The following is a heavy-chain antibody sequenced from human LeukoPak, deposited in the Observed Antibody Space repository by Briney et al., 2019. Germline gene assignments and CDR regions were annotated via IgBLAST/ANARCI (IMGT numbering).Heavy chain of an antibody. CDR1: GYSFTSYW. CDR3: ARRYCRGGSCYFSFDN. D-gene: IGHD2-15*01. Sequence: GESLKISCKGSGYSFTSYWIGWVRQMPGKGPEWMGIIYPGDSDTRYSPSFQGQVTISADKSISTAYLQWSSLKASDTAMYYCARRYCRGGSCYFSFDNWGQGTLVTVSS. CDR2: IYPGDSDT. J-gene: IGHJ4*02. V-gene: IGHV5-51*01.